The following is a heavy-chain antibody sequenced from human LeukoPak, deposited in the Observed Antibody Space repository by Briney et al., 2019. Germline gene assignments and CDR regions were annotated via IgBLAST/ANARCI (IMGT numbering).Heavy chain of an antibody. CDR1: GGTFSSYA. J-gene: IGHJ4*02. V-gene: IGHV1-69*13. CDR2: IIPIFGTA. D-gene: IGHD2-2*01. CDR3: AREGPSGDIVVVPAAM. Sequence: SVKVSCKASGGTFSSYAISWVRQAPGQGLEWMGGIIPIFGTANYAQKFQGRVTITADESTSTAYMELSSLRSEGTAVYYCAREGPSGDIVVVPAAMWGQGTLVTVSS.